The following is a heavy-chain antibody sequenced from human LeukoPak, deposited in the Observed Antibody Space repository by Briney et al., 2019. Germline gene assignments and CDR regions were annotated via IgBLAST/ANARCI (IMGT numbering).Heavy chain of an antibody. J-gene: IGHJ5*02. CDR2: ISGSGGRP. D-gene: IGHD6-19*01. CDR1: GFTFSSYA. Sequence: PGGSLRFSCAASGFTFSSYAMSWVRQAPGKGLEWVSAISGSGGRPYYAASVKGRFTISRDNSKNTLYLQMNNLRAEDTAVYYCAKEGLYTSGSSDWFDPWGPRTLVTVSS. CDR3: AKEGLYTSGSSDWFDP. V-gene: IGHV3-23*01.